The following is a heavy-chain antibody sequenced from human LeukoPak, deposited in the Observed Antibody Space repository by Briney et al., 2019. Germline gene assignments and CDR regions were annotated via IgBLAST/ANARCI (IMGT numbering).Heavy chain of an antibody. J-gene: IGHJ4*02. CDR1: GGSISSYY. D-gene: IGHD6-13*01. CDR3: ARDSRAALDY. Sequence: SEPLSLXCTVSGGSISSYYWSWIRLPPGKGLESVGYIYYSGSTNYNPSLKSRVTISVDTSKNQFSLKLSSVTAADTAVYYCARDSRAALDYWGQGTLVTVSS. V-gene: IGHV4-59*01. CDR2: IYYSGST.